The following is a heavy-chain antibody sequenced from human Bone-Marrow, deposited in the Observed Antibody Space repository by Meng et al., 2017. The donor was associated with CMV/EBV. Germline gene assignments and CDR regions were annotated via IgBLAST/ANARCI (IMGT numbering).Heavy chain of an antibody. CDR3: ARFLRGAN. CDR2: INHSGST. J-gene: IGHJ4*02. V-gene: IGHV4-34*01. CDR1: GGSFSGYY. D-gene: IGHD3-10*01. Sequence: GSLRLSCAVYGGSFSGYYWSWIRQPPGKGLEWIGEINHSGSTNYNPSLKSRVTISVDTSKNQFSLKLSSVTAADTAVYYCARFLRGANWGQGTLVTVSP.